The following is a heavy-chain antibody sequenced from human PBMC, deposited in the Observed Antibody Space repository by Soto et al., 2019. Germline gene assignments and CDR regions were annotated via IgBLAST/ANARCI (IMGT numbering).Heavy chain of an antibody. Sequence: ASVKVSCKASGYTFTGNSLHWVRQAPGQGLEWMGWISANNGNTNYAQKLQGRVTMTTDTSTSTAYMELRSLRSDDTAVYYCARDLIYSAFDICGEGTMVTVSS. CDR2: ISANNGNT. D-gene: IGHD1-26*01. CDR1: GYTFTGNS. V-gene: IGHV1-18*04. CDR3: ARDLIYSAFDI. J-gene: IGHJ3*02.